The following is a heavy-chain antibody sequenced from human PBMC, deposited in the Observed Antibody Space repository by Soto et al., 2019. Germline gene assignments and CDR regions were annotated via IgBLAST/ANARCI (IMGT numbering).Heavy chain of an antibody. CDR1: GYNFARYG. Sequence: QVHQVQYGAAVKKPWASVKVSCKGSGYNFARYGITWVRQDPGQGPEWMGWISAYDGDRNYAQELQCRVTITTATSTNTAYMGLRSLRSDDTAVYYGVRRSGDERSGYSAFWGQGTLVTVSS. CDR2: ISAYDGDR. D-gene: IGHD3-22*01. CDR3: VRRSGDERSGYSAF. J-gene: IGHJ4*02. V-gene: IGHV1-18*04.